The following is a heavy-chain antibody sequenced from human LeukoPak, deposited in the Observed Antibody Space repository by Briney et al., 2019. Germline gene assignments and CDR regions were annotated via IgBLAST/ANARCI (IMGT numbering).Heavy chain of an antibody. CDR3: ARDFPLTYYDFWSGYSIFGYFDY. D-gene: IGHD3-3*01. V-gene: IGHV3-7*01. Sequence: GGSLRLSCVGSGFSFSNYWMSWVRQAPGKGLEWVANIKQDGSEKYYVDSVKGRFTISRDNAKNSLYLQMNSLRAEDTAVYYCARDFPLTYYDFWSGYSIFGYFDYWGQGTLVTVSS. J-gene: IGHJ4*02. CDR2: IKQDGSEK. CDR1: GFSFSNYW.